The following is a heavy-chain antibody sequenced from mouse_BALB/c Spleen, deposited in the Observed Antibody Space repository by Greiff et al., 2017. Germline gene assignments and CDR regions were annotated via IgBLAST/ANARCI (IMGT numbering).Heavy chain of an antibody. CDR1: GYTFSSYW. CDR2: ILPGSGST. CDR3: ARPARAPGL. V-gene: IGHV1-9*01. D-gene: IGHD3-1*01. Sequence: VQLQQSGAELMKPGASVKISCKATGYTFSSYWIEWVKQRPGHGLEWIGEILPGSGSTNYNEKFKGKATFTADTSSNTAYMQLSSLTSEDSAVYYCARPARAPGLWGQGTLVTVSA. J-gene: IGHJ3*01.